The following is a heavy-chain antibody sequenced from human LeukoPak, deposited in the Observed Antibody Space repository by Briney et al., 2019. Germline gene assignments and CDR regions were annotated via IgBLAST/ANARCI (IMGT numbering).Heavy chain of an antibody. D-gene: IGHD4-23*01. CDR2: IKLDGSEK. CDR3: ARVSVVSYYSEH. J-gene: IGHJ4*02. CDR1: GFTLSSYW. Sequence: GGSLRLSCAASGFTLSSYWMTWVRQAPGKGLEWVANIKLDGSEKYYVDSVKGRFTISRDNAQNSLYLQMNSLRAEDTAVYYCARVSVVSYYSEHWGQGSLVTVSS. V-gene: IGHV3-7*01.